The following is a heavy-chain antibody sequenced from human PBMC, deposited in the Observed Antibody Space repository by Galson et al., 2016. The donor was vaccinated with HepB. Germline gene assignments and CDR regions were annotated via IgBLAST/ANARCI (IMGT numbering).Heavy chain of an antibody. V-gene: IGHV3-48*02. CDR2: ISSSSSTI. D-gene: IGHD3-10*01. Sequence: SLRLSCAASGLTFRSYAFSWLRQAPGKGLEWVSYISSSSSTIYYADSVKGRFTISRDNAKNSLYLQMNSLRDEDTAVYYCARGSSGTHYTFDYWGRGTLVTVPS. CDR1: GLTFRSYA. J-gene: IGHJ4*02. CDR3: ARGSSGTHYTFDY.